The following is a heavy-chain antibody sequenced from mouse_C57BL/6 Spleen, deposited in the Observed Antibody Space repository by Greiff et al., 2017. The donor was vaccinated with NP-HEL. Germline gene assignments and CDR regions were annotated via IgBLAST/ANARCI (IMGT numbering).Heavy chain of an antibody. V-gene: IGHV1-15*01. CDR2: IDPATGGT. CDR3: TRLLRPAMDY. D-gene: IGHD1-2*01. Sequence: VQLQQSGAELVRPGASVTLSCKASGYTFTAYEMHWVKQTPVHGLEWIGAIDPATGGTAYNQKFKGKAILTADKSSSTAYMELRSLTSEDAAVYYCTRLLRPAMDYWGQGTSVTVSS. J-gene: IGHJ4*01. CDR1: GYTFTAYE.